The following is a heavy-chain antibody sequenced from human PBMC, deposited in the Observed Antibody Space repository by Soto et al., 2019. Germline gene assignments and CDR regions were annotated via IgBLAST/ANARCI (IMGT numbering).Heavy chain of an antibody. CDR3: ARGTYYYDSSGYRLPLPITLYAY. Sequence: PSETLSLTCTVSGGSISSGGYYWSWIRQHPGKGLEWIGYIYYSGSTYYNPSLKSRVTISVDTSKNQFSLKLSSVTAADTAVYYCARGTYYYDSSGYRLPLPITLYAYWGQGTLVTVSS. J-gene: IGHJ4*02. V-gene: IGHV4-31*03. CDR1: GGSISSGGYY. CDR2: IYYSGST. D-gene: IGHD3-22*01.